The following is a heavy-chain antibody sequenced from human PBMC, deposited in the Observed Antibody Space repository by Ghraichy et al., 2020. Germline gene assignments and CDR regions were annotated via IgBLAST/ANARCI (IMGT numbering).Heavy chain of an antibody. V-gene: IGHV1-8*01. CDR3: AKDTSGWSEFDS. CDR2: INPNSGDT. J-gene: IGHJ4*02. D-gene: IGHD6-19*01. CDR1: GYSFTSYN. Sequence: ASVNVSCKASGYSFTSYNIHWVRQAAGQGLEWVGWINPNSGDTVYTQDFQGRVTVTRDTSTSTVYMELSSLTSEDTAMYYCAKDTSGWSEFDSWGQGTLVTVSS.